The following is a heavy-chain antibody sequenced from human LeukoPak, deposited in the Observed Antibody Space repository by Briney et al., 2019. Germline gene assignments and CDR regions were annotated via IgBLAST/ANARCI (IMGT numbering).Heavy chain of an antibody. CDR2: IYYSGST. Sequence: PSEPLSLTCSVSGHSISSYHWSWIRQPPGKALEGIGYIYYSGSTNYNTPLKGRVTNSQSKPKNHVALKLSSVTASDTAVYYCARALCWNCSGGSCLDAFDIWGQGTTVTVSS. J-gene: IGHJ3*02. CDR1: GHSISSYH. V-gene: IGHV4-59*13. CDR3: ARALCWNCSGGSCLDAFDI. D-gene: IGHD2-15*01.